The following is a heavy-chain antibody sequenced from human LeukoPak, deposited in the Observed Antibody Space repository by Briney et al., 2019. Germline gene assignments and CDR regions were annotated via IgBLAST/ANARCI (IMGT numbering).Heavy chain of an antibody. CDR3: AGYLTTVVANWFDP. J-gene: IGHJ5*02. Sequence: SETPSLTCTVSGGSVSSSNYYWSWIRQPPGKGLEWIGYIYYSGSTYYNPSLQSRLTISLDTSKNQFSLKLSSVTAADTAVYYCAGYLTTVVANWFDPWGQGALVTVSS. V-gene: IGHV4-30-4*08. D-gene: IGHD4-17*01. CDR1: GGSVSSSNYY. CDR2: IYYSGST.